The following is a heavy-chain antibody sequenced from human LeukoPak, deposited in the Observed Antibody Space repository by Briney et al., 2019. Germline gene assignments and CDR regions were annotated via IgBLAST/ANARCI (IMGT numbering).Heavy chain of an antibody. CDR3: AKQSYDSQFVDY. CDR2: ISSSSSTI. V-gene: IGHV3-48*01. CDR1: GFTFSSYS. Sequence: PGGSLRLSCAASGFTFSSYSMNWVRQAPGKGLEWVSYISSSSSTIYYADSVKGRFTISRDNSKNTLYLQMNSLRAEDTAVYYCAKQSYDSQFVDYWGQGTLVTVSS. J-gene: IGHJ4*02. D-gene: IGHD3-22*01.